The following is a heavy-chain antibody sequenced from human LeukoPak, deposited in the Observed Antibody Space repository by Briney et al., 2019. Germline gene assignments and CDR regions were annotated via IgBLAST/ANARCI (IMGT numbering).Heavy chain of an antibody. CDR2: ISSSGSTI. CDR3: AREVVGFGELAYFDY. J-gene: IGHJ4*02. D-gene: IGHD3-10*01. Sequence: PGGSLRLSCAASGFTFSSYEMNWVRQAPGKGLEWVSYISSSGSTIYYADSVKGRFTISRDNAKNSLYLQVNSLRAEDTAVYYCAREVVGFGELAYFDYWGQGTLVTVSS. CDR1: GFTFSSYE. V-gene: IGHV3-48*03.